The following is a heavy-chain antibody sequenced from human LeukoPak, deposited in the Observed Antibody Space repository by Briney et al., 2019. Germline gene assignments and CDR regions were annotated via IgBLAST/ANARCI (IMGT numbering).Heavy chain of an antibody. J-gene: IGHJ6*03. CDR2: ISGYNGKT. CDR3: PRVPIPEVLWFGEEPGGYYYYYMDV. Sequence: PLASVKVSCKASGYTFTSYGISWVRQAPGQGLEWMGWISGYNGKTKYAQKLQGRVTMNRDTSQSTAYMELRSLRSADTAMYYCPRVPIPEVLWFGEEPGGYYYYYMDVWGKGTPVTISS. D-gene: IGHD3-10*01. V-gene: IGHV1-18*01. CDR1: GYTFTSYG.